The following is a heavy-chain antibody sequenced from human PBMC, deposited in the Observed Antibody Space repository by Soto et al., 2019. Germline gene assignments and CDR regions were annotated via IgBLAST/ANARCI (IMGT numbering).Heavy chain of an antibody. J-gene: IGHJ4*02. CDR3: AKYRRTDAEGYTFDY. CDR1: GGSISGYY. Sequence: TLSLTCTVSGGSISGYYWSWIRQPPGKGLEWIGYIYYSGSTNYNPSLKGRVTMSVDTSKNHFSLKLSSVTAADTAVYFCAKYRRTDAEGYTFDYWGQGALVTVSS. V-gene: IGHV4-59*01. D-gene: IGHD2-15*01. CDR2: IYYSGST.